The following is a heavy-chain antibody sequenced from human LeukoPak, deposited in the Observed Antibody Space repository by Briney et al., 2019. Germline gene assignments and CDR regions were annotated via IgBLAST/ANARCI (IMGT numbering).Heavy chain of an antibody. CDR1: GGSISSSSYY. Sequence: SETLSLTCTVSGGSISSSSYYWGWIRQPPGKGLEWIGSIYYSGSTYYNPSLKSRVTISVDTSKNQFSLKLSSVTAADTAVYYCATSPAPDGPEPYYFDYWGQGTLVTVSS. CDR2: IYYSGST. J-gene: IGHJ4*02. CDR3: ATSPAPDGPEPYYFDY. D-gene: IGHD1-14*01. V-gene: IGHV4-39*01.